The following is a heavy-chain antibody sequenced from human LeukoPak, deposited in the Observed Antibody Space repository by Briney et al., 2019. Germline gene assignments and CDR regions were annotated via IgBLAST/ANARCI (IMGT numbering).Heavy chain of an antibody. J-gene: IGHJ4*02. CDR1: GFTFSSYE. Sequence: GGSLRLSCAASGFTFSSYEMNWVRQAPGKGLEWVSYISSSGSTIYYADSVKGRFTISRDNAKNSLYLQMNSLRAEDTAVYYCARGVVGSCSSSSSWGQGTLVTVSS. D-gene: IGHD6-13*01. CDR3: ARGVVGSCSSSSS. CDR2: ISSSGSTI. V-gene: IGHV3-48*03.